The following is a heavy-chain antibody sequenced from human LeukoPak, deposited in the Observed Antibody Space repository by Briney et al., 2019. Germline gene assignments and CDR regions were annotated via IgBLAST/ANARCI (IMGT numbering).Heavy chain of an antibody. CDR1: GFTFSSHW. J-gene: IGHJ6*02. CDR3: ASNWDYVRGYGMDV. Sequence: AGGSLRLSCAASGFTFSSHWVSWVRQAPGKRLQWVANINQDGGENHYVDSVRGRFTISRDNTKNSLYLQMNSLRVEDSAVYYCASNWDYVRGYGMDVWGQGTTVTVSS. D-gene: IGHD1-7*01. V-gene: IGHV3-7*01. CDR2: INQDGGEN.